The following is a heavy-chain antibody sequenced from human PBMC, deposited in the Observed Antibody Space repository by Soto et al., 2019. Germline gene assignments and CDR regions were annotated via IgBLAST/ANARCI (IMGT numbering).Heavy chain of an antibody. Sequence: ASVKVSCKAIVYSFTSHYMHWVRQAPGQWVELMGWISSCNGNTNXSQNLQGRVXMTTDASASTSXMELRXLRSDDTAVYYCARVIGTVGAVDYWGQGTLVTVSS. CDR1: VYSFTSHY. CDR3: ARVIGTVGAVDY. D-gene: IGHD1-26*01. CDR2: ISSCNGNT. J-gene: IGHJ4*02. V-gene: IGHV1-18*04.